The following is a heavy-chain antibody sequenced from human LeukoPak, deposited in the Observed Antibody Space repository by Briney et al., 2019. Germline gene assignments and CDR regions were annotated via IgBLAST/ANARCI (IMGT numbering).Heavy chain of an antibody. D-gene: IGHD3-3*01. Sequence: PGRFLRLSCAASGFTFSSYSMNWVRQAPGKGLEWVSSISSSSSYIYYADSVKGRFTISRDNAKNSLYLQMDSLRAEDTAVYYCASDPTLPYYDFWSGYYTTYGMDVWGQGTTVTVSS. V-gene: IGHV3-21*01. J-gene: IGHJ6*02. CDR3: ASDPTLPYYDFWSGYYTTYGMDV. CDR2: ISSSSSYI. CDR1: GFTFSSYS.